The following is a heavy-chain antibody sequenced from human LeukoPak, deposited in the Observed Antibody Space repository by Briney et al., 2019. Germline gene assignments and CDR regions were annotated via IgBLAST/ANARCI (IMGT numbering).Heavy chain of an antibody. Sequence: ASVKVSCKASGYTFTSYGISWVRQAPGQGLEWMGWISAYNGNTNYAQKLQGRVTMTTDTSTSTAYMELRSLRSDDTAVYYCARDLRESCSSTSCYTEYGYEEGFDPWGQGTLVTVSS. CDR3: ARDLRESCSSTSCYTEYGYEEGFDP. V-gene: IGHV1-18*01. CDR1: GYTFTSYG. J-gene: IGHJ5*02. CDR2: ISAYNGNT. D-gene: IGHD2-2*02.